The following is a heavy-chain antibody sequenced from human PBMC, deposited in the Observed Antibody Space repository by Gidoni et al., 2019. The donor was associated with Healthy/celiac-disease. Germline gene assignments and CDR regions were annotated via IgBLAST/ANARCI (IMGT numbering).Heavy chain of an antibody. CDR2: IYHSGHT. CDR3: ARHSSSWSQAFQH. D-gene: IGHD6-13*01. CDR1: GGSISSSIW. J-gene: IGHJ1*01. V-gene: IGHV4-4*02. Sequence: QLQLQESGPGLVKPSGTLSLTCAVSGGSISSSIWWSWVRQPPGQGLECIGEIYHSGHTNYNPSLKSRVSISVDKSKNQFSLTLSSVTAADTAVYYCARHSSSWSQAFQHWGQGTLVTVSS.